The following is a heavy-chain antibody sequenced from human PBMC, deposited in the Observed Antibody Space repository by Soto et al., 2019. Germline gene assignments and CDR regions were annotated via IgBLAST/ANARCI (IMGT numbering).Heavy chain of an antibody. V-gene: IGHV1-69*01. CDR3: ARGASRWYPYFFDS. Sequence: QAQVVQSGAEVRKPGSSVKLSCKASEGTFNSYAIAWVRQAPGQGLEWMGGIIPYYNTLNYAQKFQDRVTVTADDSTNAVYMELSSLRSDDTAVYFCARGASRWYPYFFDSWAQGTLVTVSS. D-gene: IGHD6-13*01. CDR1: EGTFNSYA. J-gene: IGHJ4*02. CDR2: IIPYYNTL.